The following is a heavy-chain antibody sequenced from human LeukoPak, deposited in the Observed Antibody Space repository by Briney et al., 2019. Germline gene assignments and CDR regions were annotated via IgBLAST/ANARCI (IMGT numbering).Heavy chain of an antibody. V-gene: IGHV1-8*01. J-gene: IGHJ5*02. CDR2: MNPNSGNT. D-gene: IGHD6-19*01. CDR1: GYTFTSYY. CDR3: ARGPPGRSRKIAVAGSYWFDP. Sequence: ASVKVSCKASGYTFTSYYINWVRQATGQGLEWMGWMNPNSGNTGYAQKFQGRVTMTRNTSISTAYMELSSLRSEDTAVYYCARGPPGRSRKIAVAGSYWFDPWGQGTLVTVSS.